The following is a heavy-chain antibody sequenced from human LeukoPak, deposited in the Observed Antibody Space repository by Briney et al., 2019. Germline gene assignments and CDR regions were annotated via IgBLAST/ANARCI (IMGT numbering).Heavy chain of an antibody. J-gene: IGHJ4*02. CDR1: GFNFIIYA. CDR3: AKAGYSFGLDS. V-gene: IGHV3-23*01. CDR2: ITNSGDKA. Sequence: GGSLRLSCAASGFNFIIYAMVWVRQAPGKGPEWVSSITNSGDKAYYADSVKGRFTISRDNPKNTLYLQTNSLRAEDTALYYCAKAGYSFGLDSWGQGTLVTVSS. D-gene: IGHD5-18*01.